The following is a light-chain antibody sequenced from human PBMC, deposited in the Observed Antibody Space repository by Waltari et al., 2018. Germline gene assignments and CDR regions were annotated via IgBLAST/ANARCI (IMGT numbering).Light chain of an antibody. CDR3: CSYAGSSAAV. J-gene: IGLJ7*01. CDR2: EGS. V-gene: IGLV2-23*01. CDR1: SSDVGRYNL. Sequence: QSALTQPASVSGSPGQSITLSCTGTSSDVGRYNLVSWYQQHPGKAPKLMIYEGSKRPSGVSNRFSGSKSGNTASLTISGLQAEDEADYYCCSYAGSSAAVFGGGTQLTVL.